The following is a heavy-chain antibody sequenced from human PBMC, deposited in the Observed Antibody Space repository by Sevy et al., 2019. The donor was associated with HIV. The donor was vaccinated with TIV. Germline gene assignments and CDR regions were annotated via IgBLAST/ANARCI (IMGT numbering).Heavy chain of an antibody. CDR2: IKQDGSEK. Sequence: GGSLRLSCAASEFTFSIYWMTWVRQAPGKGLEWVASIKQDGSEKYYGDSVNGRFTISRDNAKNSLYLQMVSLRAEDTAGYYCVIGGRLPLGYCSGGSCYGYYYGMDVWGQGTTVTVSS. V-gene: IGHV3-7*01. D-gene: IGHD2-15*01. CDR1: EFTFSIYW. J-gene: IGHJ6*02. CDR3: VIGGRLPLGYCSGGSCYGYYYGMDV.